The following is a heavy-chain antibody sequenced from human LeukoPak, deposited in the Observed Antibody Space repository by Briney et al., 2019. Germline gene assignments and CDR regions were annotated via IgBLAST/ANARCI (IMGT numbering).Heavy chain of an antibody. D-gene: IGHD3-10*01. Sequence: GGSLRLSCAASGFTFSSYAMSWVRQAPGKGPEWVSAISGSGGSTYYADSVKGRFTISRDNSKNTLYLQMNSLRAEDTAVYYCAKEVYYYGSGSSDYWGQGTLVTVSS. V-gene: IGHV3-23*01. CDR1: GFTFSSYA. J-gene: IGHJ4*02. CDR3: AKEVYYYGSGSSDY. CDR2: ISGSGGST.